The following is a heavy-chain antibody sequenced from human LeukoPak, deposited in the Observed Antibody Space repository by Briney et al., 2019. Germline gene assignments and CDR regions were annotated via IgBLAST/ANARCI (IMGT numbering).Heavy chain of an antibody. D-gene: IGHD6-19*01. Sequence: ASVKVSCKASGYTFTDYYMHWVRQAPGQGLEWMGWINPNSGGTNYAQKFQGRVAMTSDTSISPAYMELSSLRSDDTAVYYCARVQTVAGLKAWGQGTLVTVSS. J-gene: IGHJ5*02. CDR1: GYTFTDYY. CDR2: INPNSGGT. CDR3: ARVQTVAGLKA. V-gene: IGHV1-2*02.